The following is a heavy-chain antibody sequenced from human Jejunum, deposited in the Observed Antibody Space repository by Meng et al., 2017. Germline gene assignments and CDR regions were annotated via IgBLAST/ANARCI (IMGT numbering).Heavy chain of an antibody. J-gene: IGHJ4*02. CDR1: GGTFSTYT. D-gene: IGHD5-18*01. CDR2: IVPVLGLA. CDR3: ARDGDTYVGGYYFDY. Sequence: QVQLVQSGAEVRQPGSSVKVSCKASGGTFSTYTINWVRQAPGQGLEWMGKIVPVLGLADYAQKFQGRVTITADRSTSTAYMELSSLRSEDTAMYYCARDGDTYVGGYYFDYWGQGTLVTVSS. V-gene: IGHV1-69*08.